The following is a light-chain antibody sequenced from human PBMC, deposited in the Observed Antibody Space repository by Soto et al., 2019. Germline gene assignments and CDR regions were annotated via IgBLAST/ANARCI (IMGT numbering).Light chain of an antibody. V-gene: IGKV1-9*01. J-gene: IGKJ2*01. CDR1: QGISNY. CDR3: QHANRYPPYT. Sequence: IQLTQSPSSLSASVGDGVTITCRASQGISNYLAWYQQKPGEAPKLLIYAASTLQSGVPSRFSGSGSWTAFTLTISSLQPEDFATYYCQHANRYPPYTFGQGTKLDIK. CDR2: AAS.